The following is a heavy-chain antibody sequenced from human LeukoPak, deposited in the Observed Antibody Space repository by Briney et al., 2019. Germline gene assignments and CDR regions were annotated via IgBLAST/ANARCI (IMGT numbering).Heavy chain of an antibody. J-gene: IGHJ6*02. D-gene: IGHD1-1*01. CDR2: ISSSCSTI. V-gene: IGHV3-48*03. CDR1: GFTFSSYE. CDR3: ARDQDTTAHYYYGMDV. Sequence: GGSLRLSCAASGFTFSSYEMNWVREAPGKGLEWVSYISSSCSTIYYADFVKGRFTISRDNAKNSLHLQMNSLRAEDTAVYYCARDQDTTAHYYYGMDVWAQGTTVTVSS.